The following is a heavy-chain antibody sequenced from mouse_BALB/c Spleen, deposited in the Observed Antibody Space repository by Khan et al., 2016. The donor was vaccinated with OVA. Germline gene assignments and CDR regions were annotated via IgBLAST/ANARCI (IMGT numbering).Heavy chain of an antibody. V-gene: IGHV2-2*02. D-gene: IGHD2-2*01. J-gene: IGHJ3*01. Sequence: QVQLKESGPGLVQPSQSLSITCTVSGFSLANYSVHWVRQSPGKGLEWLGVIWSAGSTDYNAAFMSRLTINKDNSRSHVYFKMNRLHPNDTAIYYVANRGYGYGRGALFDYWGQGTLVTVSA. CDR3: ANRGYGYGRGALFDY. CDR1: GFSLANYS. CDR2: IWSAGST.